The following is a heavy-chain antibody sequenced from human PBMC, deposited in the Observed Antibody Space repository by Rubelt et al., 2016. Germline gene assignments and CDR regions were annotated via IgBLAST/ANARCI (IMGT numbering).Heavy chain of an antibody. CDR2: IYYSGST. D-gene: IGHD3-22*01. CDR3: ARTYYYDSSGPVDY. V-gene: IGHV4-59*05. J-gene: IGHJ4*02. Sequence: QVQLQESGPGLVKPSETLSLTCTVSGGSISSYYWSWIRQPAGKGLEWIGSIYYSGSTYYNPSLKSRVTISVDTSKNQFSLKVGSVTAADTAVEYCARTYYYDSSGPVDYWGQGTLVTVSS. CDR1: GGSISSYY.